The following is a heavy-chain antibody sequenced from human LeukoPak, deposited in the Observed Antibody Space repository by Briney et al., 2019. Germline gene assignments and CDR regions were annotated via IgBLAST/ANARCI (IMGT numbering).Heavy chain of an antibody. J-gene: IGHJ4*02. Sequence: QPGGSLRLSCAASGFTFSSYNMNWVRQAPGNGVEWVSSITYSSRARYYADSVKGRFSISRDNVKNALYLQGDSLRAEDTAVYYCARAYCSSTSCFGWGQGTLVTVSS. D-gene: IGHD2-2*01. CDR3: ARAYCSSTSCFG. CDR2: ITYSSRAR. CDR1: GFTFSSYN. V-gene: IGHV3-48*01.